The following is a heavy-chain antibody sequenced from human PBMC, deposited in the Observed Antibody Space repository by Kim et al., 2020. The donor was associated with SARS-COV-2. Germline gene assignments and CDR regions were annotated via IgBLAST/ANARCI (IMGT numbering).Heavy chain of an antibody. J-gene: IGHJ6*02. Sequence: GGSLRLSCAASGFSFLSHWMTWVRQTPGKGLEWVANIKPDGSAEYYVDSVKGRFTVSRDNAKTSLYLQVNSLRVEDTAIYYCARYGFTYALDVWGQGTTVFVS. CDR3: ARYGFTYALDV. CDR2: IKPDGSAE. V-gene: IGHV3-7*01. CDR1: GFSFLSHW. D-gene: IGHD4-17*01.